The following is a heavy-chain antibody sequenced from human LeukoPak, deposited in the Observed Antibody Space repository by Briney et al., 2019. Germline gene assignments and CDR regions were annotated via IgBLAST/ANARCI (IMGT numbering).Heavy chain of an antibody. Sequence: KPGESLKISCKGSGYNFDNYWIGWVRQLPGKGLEWVGIIYPGESYTKYYQSCQRQVRMSADKSMSTLYLQWNNLKASDNAVYYCARTRRVFSSESRYYYYMQVWRKRTGVSVSS. CDR2: IYPGESYT. V-gene: IGHV5-51*03. D-gene: IGHD3-22*01. CDR3: ARTRRVFSSESRYYYYMQV. J-gene: IGHJ6*03. CDR1: GYNFDNYW.